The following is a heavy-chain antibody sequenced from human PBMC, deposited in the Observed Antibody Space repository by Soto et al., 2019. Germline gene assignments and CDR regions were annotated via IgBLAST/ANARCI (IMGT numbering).Heavy chain of an antibody. CDR1: GGSISSYY. CDR3: ARDLWGYCGADCYPLDV. V-gene: IGHV4-59*01. D-gene: IGHD2-21*02. CDR2: MYNTGST. Sequence: QVRLQESGPGLVKPSETLSLTCTVSGGSISSYYWSWIRQPPGKGLEWIGYMYNTGSTIYNPSRKSRVTISVDPSKNQFSLKLNSVTAADTAVYYCARDLWGYCGADCYPLDVWGQGTTVTVSS. J-gene: IGHJ6*02.